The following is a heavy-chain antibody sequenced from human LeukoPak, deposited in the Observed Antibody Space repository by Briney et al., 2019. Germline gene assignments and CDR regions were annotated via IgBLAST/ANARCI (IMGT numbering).Heavy chain of an antibody. D-gene: IGHD5-12*01. CDR2: MNPNGGNT. J-gene: IGHJ6*02. Sequence: ASVKVSCKASGYTFTSYDINWVRQAPGQGLEWMGWMNPNGGNTGYAQKFQGRVTMTRNTSISTAYMELSSLRSEDTAVYYCASLPNYSGYESYGMDVWGQGTTVTVSS. CDR3: ASLPNYSGYESYGMDV. CDR1: GYTFTSYD. V-gene: IGHV1-8*01.